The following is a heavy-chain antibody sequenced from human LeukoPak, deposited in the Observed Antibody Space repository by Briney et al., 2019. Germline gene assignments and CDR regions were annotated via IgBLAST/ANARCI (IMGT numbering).Heavy chain of an antibody. Sequence: PGGSLRLSCAASGFTVSSNYMSWVRQAPGKGLEWVAFISDNGRRTYYLESVKGLFTISRDDSKNTLYLQMNSLRVEDTAVYYCARDRIGKYSIDYWGQGTLVTVSS. D-gene: IGHD2-15*01. CDR1: GFTVSSNY. J-gene: IGHJ4*02. V-gene: IGHV3-66*01. CDR2: ISDNGRRT. CDR3: ARDRIGKYSIDY.